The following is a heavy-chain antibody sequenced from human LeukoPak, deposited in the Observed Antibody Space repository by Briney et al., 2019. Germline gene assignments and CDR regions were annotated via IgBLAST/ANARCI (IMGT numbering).Heavy chain of an antibody. Sequence: ASVKVSCKASGYTFTSYGISWVRQAPEQGLEWMGWISAYNGNTNYAQKLQGRVTMTTDTSTSTAYMELRSLRSDDTAVYYCARDPQWLRLDGAFDIWGQGTMVTVSS. V-gene: IGHV1-18*01. D-gene: IGHD5-12*01. CDR2: ISAYNGNT. J-gene: IGHJ3*02. CDR1: GYTFTSYG. CDR3: ARDPQWLRLDGAFDI.